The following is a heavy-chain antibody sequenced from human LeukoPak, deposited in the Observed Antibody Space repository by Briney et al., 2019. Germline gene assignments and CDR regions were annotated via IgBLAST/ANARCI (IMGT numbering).Heavy chain of an antibody. V-gene: IGHV3-23*01. Sequence: GGSLRLSCAASGFTFSSYAMSWVRRAPGKGLEWVSGISGSGGYTYYADSVKGRVTISRDNSKNTLYLQMNSLRAEDTAVYYCARVQYDSSGYYEDAFDIWGQGTMVTVSS. CDR2: ISGSGGYT. CDR3: ARVQYDSSGYYEDAFDI. CDR1: GFTFSSYA. D-gene: IGHD3-22*01. J-gene: IGHJ3*02.